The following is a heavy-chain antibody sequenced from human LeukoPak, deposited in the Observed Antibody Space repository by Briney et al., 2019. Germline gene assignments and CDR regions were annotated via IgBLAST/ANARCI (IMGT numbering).Heavy chain of an antibody. CDR2: TYYRSKWYN. J-gene: IGHJ4*02. V-gene: IGHV6-1*01. CDR1: GDSVSSNSAA. D-gene: IGHD1-26*01. CDR3: AKQVGATPYFDY. Sequence: SQTLSLTCAISGDSVSSNSAAWNWLRQSPSRGLEWLGRTYYRSKWYNDYAVSVKSRITINPDTSKNQFSLQLNSVTPEDTAVYYCAKQVGATPYFDYWGQGTLVTVSS.